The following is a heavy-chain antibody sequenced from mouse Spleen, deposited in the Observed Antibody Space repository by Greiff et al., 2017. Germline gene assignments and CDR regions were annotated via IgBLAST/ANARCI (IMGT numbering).Heavy chain of an antibody. V-gene: IGHV1S56*01. Sequence: QVQLKESGPELVKPGASVKMSCKASGYTFTSYYIHWVKQRPGQGLEWIGWIYPGDGSTKYNEKFKGKTTLTADKSSSTAYMLLSSLTSEDSAIYFCARGGNYPFDYWGQGTTLTVSS. D-gene: IGHD2-1*01. CDR3: ARGGNYPFDY. CDR1: GYTFTSYY. CDR2: IYPGDGST. J-gene: IGHJ2*01.